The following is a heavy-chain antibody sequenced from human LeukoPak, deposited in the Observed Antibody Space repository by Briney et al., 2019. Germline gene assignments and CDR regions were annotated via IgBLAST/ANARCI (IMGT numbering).Heavy chain of an antibody. CDR3: ATGYGPMVQGVIIYY. CDR2: FDPEDGET. J-gene: IGHJ4*02. V-gene: IGHV1-24*01. D-gene: IGHD3-10*01. CDR1: GYTLTELS. Sequence: ASVKVSCKVSGYTLTELSMHWVRQAPGKGLEWMGGFDPEDGETIYAQKFQGRVTMTEDTSTDTAYMELSSLRSEDTAVYYCATGYGPMVQGVIIYYWRQGTLVTISS.